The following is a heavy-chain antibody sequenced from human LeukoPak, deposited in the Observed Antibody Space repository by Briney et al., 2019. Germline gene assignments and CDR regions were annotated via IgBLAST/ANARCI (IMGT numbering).Heavy chain of an antibody. D-gene: IGHD6-19*01. CDR1: GGSISSGNYY. CDR2: IYFNGNT. Sequence: SQTLSLTCTVSGGSISSGNYYWSWLRQPPGKGLEWIGYIYFNGNTYYNPSLTSRVTMSVDTSTNQFSLKLSSVTAADTAVYYCAREPIAVAAGFDYWGQGTLVTVSS. V-gene: IGHV4-30-4*01. J-gene: IGHJ4*02. CDR3: AREPIAVAAGFDY.